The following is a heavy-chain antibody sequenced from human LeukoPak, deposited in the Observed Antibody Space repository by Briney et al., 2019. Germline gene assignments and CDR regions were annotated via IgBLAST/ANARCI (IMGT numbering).Heavy chain of an antibody. CDR3: ARSPSRYNWNFDY. J-gene: IGHJ4*02. Sequence: ASEALSLTRDVSGYSLSSGYYWGWIRQPPGKGLEWIGSIYQSGNSYQKSSLKSRLTLSVDTSENNFSLKVMSVTAADTAVYYCARSPSRYNWNFDYWGQGILVTVAS. V-gene: IGHV4-38-2*01. D-gene: IGHD1-20*01. CDR2: IYQSGNS. CDR1: GYSLSSGYY.